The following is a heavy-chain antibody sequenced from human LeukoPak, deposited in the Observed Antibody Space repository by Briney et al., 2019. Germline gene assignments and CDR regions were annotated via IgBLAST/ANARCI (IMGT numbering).Heavy chain of an antibody. V-gene: IGHV3-66*01. CDR1: GFTVSSNY. D-gene: IGHD3-16*02. CDR2: IYSGGST. J-gene: IGHJ4*02. CDR3: ATYDYVWGSYRPPPDY. Sequence: GGSLRLSCAASGFTVSSNYMSWVRQAPGKGLEWVSVIYSGGSTYYADSVKGRFTISRDNSKNTLYLQMNSLRAEDTAVYYCATYDYVWGSYRPPPDYWGQGTLVTVSS.